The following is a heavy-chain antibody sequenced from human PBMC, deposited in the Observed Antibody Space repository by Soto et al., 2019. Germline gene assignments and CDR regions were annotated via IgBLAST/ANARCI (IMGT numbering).Heavy chain of an antibody. CDR1: GGTFRTAA. J-gene: IGHJ6*02. CDR2: IMPVFRTP. Sequence: QVQLEQSGAEVKKPGSSVKVSCKASGGTFRTAAVSWVRQVPGQGLEWMGGIMPVFRTPDYAQKFHGRVTITADESTSTAYMELSGLRSDDTAVYYCARDNDRPQLGGNYYYILDVWGQGTTITVSS. D-gene: IGHD2-8*01. CDR3: ARDNDRPQLGGNYYYILDV. V-gene: IGHV1-69*12.